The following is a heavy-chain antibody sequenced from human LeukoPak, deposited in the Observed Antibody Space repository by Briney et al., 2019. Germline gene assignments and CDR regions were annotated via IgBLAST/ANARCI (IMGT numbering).Heavy chain of an antibody. CDR3: AKDQGQAVVPRRFDY. J-gene: IGHJ4*02. V-gene: IGHV3-23*01. Sequence: GGSLRLSCAASGFNFSNYAMTWVRQGPGKGLEWVSTIYYSGGNTYSADSVKGRFTISRDNAKNTLYLQMNSLRAEDTAVYYCAKDQGQAVVPRRFDYWGQGTLVTVSS. CDR1: GFNFSNYA. CDR2: IYYSGGNT. D-gene: IGHD2-15*01.